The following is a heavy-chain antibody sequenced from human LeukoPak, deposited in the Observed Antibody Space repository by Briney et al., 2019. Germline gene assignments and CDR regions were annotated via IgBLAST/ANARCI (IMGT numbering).Heavy chain of an antibody. CDR2: IYHSGST. D-gene: IGHD2-21*02. CDR3: ARARYCGSDRCDTWFDP. J-gene: IGHJ5*02. Sequence: SETLSLTCTVSGDSISSGVYYWSWIRQPPGKGLEWIGYIYHSGSTYYNSSLESRVTISLDRSNNQFSLKLTSVTAADTAVYYCARARYCGSDRCDTWFDPWGQGTLVTVSS. V-gene: IGHV4-30-2*01. CDR1: GDSISSGVYY.